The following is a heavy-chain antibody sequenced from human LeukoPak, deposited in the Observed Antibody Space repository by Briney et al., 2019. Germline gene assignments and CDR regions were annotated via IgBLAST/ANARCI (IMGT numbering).Heavy chain of an antibody. CDR2: IYTSGST. Sequence: SETLSLTCTVSGGSISSYYWSWIRQPPGKGLEWIGYIYTSGSTNYNPSLKSRVIISVDTSKNQFSLKLSSVTAADTAVYYCARRRGGSSAHFDYWGQGTLVTVSS. CDR1: GGSISSYY. D-gene: IGHD6-6*01. V-gene: IGHV4-4*09. J-gene: IGHJ4*02. CDR3: ARRRGGSSAHFDY.